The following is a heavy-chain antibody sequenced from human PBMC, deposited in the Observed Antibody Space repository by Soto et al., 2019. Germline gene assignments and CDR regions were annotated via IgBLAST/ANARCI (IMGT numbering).Heavy chain of an antibody. Sequence: PSETLSLTCAVSGDSISSRSHYWNWIRQVPGKGLEFIGYIFYTGATYYNPSLRGRVSMSIDTSKNQFSLNLRSVTAADTAIYYCAREGRHSGGMRESWFDPWGQGTLVTVSS. D-gene: IGHD3-10*01. CDR3: AREGRHSGGMRESWFDP. V-gene: IGHV4-31*11. J-gene: IGHJ5*02. CDR2: IFYTGAT. CDR1: GDSISSRSHY.